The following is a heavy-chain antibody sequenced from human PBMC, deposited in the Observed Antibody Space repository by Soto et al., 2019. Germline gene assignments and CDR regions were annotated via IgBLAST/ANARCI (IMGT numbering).Heavy chain of an antibody. CDR3: ARDTYYDSSDRDGMDV. V-gene: IGHV1-2*02. CDR2: INPNSGGT. CDR1: AYSFTGYY. D-gene: IGHD3-22*01. J-gene: IGHJ6*02. Sequence: XSVKVSCEASAYSFTGYYMHWVRQAPGQGLEWMGWINPNSGGTNYAQKFQGRVTMTRDTSISTAYMELSRLRSDDTAVYYCARDTYYDSSDRDGMDVWGQGTTVTVSS.